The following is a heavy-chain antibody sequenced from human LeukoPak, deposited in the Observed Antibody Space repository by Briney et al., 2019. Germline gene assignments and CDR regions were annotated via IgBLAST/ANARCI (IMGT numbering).Heavy chain of an antibody. D-gene: IGHD2-2*01. CDR1: GGSFSGYY. CDR3: ARGLADCSSTSCYVDY. V-gene: IGHV4-34*01. J-gene: IGHJ4*02. Sequence: SETLSLTCAVYGGSFSGYYWSWIRQPPGKGLEWIGEINHSGSTNYNPSLKSRVTISVDTSKNQFSLKLSSVTAADTAVYYCARGLADCSSTSCYVDYCGQGTLVTVSS. CDR2: INHSGST.